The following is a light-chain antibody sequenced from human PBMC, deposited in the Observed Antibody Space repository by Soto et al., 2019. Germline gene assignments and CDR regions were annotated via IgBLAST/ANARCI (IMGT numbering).Light chain of an antibody. CDR2: AAS. V-gene: IGKV3D-20*02. CDR3: QQRSNWL. CDR1: QSVSSYY. J-gene: IGKJ3*01. Sequence: EIVLTQSPGTLSLSRGEIATLSCRASQSVSSYYLAWYQQKPGQAPRLLIYAASSRATGIPDRFSGGGSGTDFTLTISRLEPEDFAVYYCQQRSNWLFGPGTKVDIK.